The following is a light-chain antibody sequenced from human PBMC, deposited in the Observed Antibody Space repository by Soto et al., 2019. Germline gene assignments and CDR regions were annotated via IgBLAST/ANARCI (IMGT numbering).Light chain of an antibody. Sequence: DIQMTQSPSSLSASVGDRVTITCRASQSIVTYLNWYLQKPGKAPKLLIYAASNLQSGVPSRFSGSGSGTDFTLTISRLEPEDFAVYYCQQYGSSGTFGQGTKVEIK. J-gene: IGKJ1*01. V-gene: IGKV1-39*01. CDR3: QQYGSSGT. CDR1: QSIVTY. CDR2: AAS.